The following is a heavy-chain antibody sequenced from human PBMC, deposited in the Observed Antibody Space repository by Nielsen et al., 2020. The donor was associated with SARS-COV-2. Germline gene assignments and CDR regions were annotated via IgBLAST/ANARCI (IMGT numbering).Heavy chain of an antibody. V-gene: IGHV4-4*02. J-gene: IGHJ6*02. CDR1: GGSISSSNW. D-gene: IGHD1-26*01. CDR3: ARVLSGSAHYYYYGMDV. CDR2: IYHSGST. Sequence: GSLRLSCAVSGGSISSSNWWSWVRQPPGKGLEWIGEIYHSGSTNYNPSLKSRVTISVDKSKNQFSLKLSSVTAADTAVYYCARVLSGSAHYYYYGMDVWGQGTTVTVSS.